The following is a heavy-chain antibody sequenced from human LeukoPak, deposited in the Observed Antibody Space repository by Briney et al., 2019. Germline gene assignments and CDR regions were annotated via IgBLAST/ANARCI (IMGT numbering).Heavy chain of an antibody. CDR3: ARVQRVTFPLKYYFDY. J-gene: IGHJ4*02. CDR2: MNPNSGNT. D-gene: IGHD3-16*01. CDR1: GYTFTSYD. V-gene: IGHV1-8*02. Sequence: GASVKVSCKASGYTFTSYDINWVRQATGQGLEWMGWMNPNSGNTGYAQKFQGRVTMTRSTSTSTAYMELSSLRSEDTAVYYCARVQRVTFPLKYYFDYWGQGTLVTVSS.